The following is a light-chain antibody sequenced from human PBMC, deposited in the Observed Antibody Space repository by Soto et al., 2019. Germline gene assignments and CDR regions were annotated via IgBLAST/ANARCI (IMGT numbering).Light chain of an antibody. CDR3: QQYNASPRT. V-gene: IGKV3-20*01. Sequence: EIVLTQSPGTLSLSPGERATLSCRASQSITSRYFAWYQQTPGQAPRLLIYGVSNRATGIPDRFSGSGSGTDFTLTISRLEPEDFAVYYCQQYNASPRTFGQGTKLEIK. J-gene: IGKJ2*01. CDR2: GVS. CDR1: QSITSRY.